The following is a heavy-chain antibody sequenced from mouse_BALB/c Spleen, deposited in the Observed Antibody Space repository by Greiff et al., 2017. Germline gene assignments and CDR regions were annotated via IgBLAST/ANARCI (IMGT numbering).Heavy chain of an antibody. V-gene: IGHV2-2*02. CDR1: GFSLTSYG. Sequence: QVQLQQSGPGLVQPSQSLSITCTVSGFSLTSYGVHWVRQSPGKGLEWLGVIWSGGSTDYNAAFISRLSISKDNSKSQVFFKMNSLQANDTAIYYCARSDNRYDGPYWYFDVWGAGTTVTVSS. D-gene: IGHD2-14*01. J-gene: IGHJ1*01. CDR3: ARSDNRYDGPYWYFDV. CDR2: IWSGGST.